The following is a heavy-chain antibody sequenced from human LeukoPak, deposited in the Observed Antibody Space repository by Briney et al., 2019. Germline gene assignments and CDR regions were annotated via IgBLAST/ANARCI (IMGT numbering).Heavy chain of an antibody. Sequence: ASVKVSCKASGYTFTSYGISWVRQAPGQGLEWMGWISAYNGNTNYAQKLQGRVTITTETSTSTAYMELRSLRSDDTAVYYCARRQQLVPFSDYWGQGTLVPVSS. CDR2: ISAYNGNT. J-gene: IGHJ4*02. V-gene: IGHV1-18*01. D-gene: IGHD6-13*01. CDR1: GYTFTSYG. CDR3: ARRQQLVPFSDY.